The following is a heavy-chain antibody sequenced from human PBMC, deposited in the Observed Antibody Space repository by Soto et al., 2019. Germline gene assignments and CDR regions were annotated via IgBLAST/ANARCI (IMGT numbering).Heavy chain of an antibody. CDR1: GGSFSGYY. Sequence: SETLSLTCAVYGGSFSGYYWSWIRQPPGKGLEWIGEINHSGSTNYNPSLKSRVTISVDTSKNQFSLKLSSVTAADTAVYYCARGRQVRGVYVYWGQGTLVTVS. D-gene: IGHD3-10*01. CDR2: INHSGST. J-gene: IGHJ4*02. V-gene: IGHV4-34*01. CDR3: ARGRQVRGVYVY.